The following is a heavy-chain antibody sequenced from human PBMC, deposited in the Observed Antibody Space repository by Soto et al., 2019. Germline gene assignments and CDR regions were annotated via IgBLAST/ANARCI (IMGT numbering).Heavy chain of an antibody. V-gene: IGHV4-59*01. J-gene: IGHJ4*02. CDR3: ARNGDGYXTKLLGY. CDR1: GGSISXXX. CDR2: IYYSGST. D-gene: IGHD5-12*01. Sequence: TCTVSGGSISXXXXXWIRQPPGKGLEWIGYIYYSGSTNYNPSLKSRVTISVDTSKNQFSLKLSSVTAADTAVYYCARNGDGYXTKLLGYWGQGTLVTVSS.